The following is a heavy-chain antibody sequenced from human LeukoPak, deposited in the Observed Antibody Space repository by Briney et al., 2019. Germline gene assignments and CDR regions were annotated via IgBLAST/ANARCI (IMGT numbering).Heavy chain of an antibody. CDR1: GYTFTSYG. CDR3: ARIFLSVVAPKRWFDP. D-gene: IGHD4-23*01. V-gene: IGHV1-18*01. Sequence: ASVKVSCRASGYTFTSYGFSWVRQAPGQGLEWMGWISAYNGNTNYAQKLQGRVTMTTDTSTSTAYMELRSLRSDDTAVYYCARIFLSVVAPKRWFDPWGQGTLVTVSS. CDR2: ISAYNGNT. J-gene: IGHJ5*02.